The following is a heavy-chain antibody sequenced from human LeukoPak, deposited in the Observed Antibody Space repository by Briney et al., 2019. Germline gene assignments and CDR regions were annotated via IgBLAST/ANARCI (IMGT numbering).Heavy chain of an antibody. CDR1: GGSFSGYY. CDR3: ARDPARATRGREDY. D-gene: IGHD3-16*01. J-gene: IGHJ4*02. CDR2: INHSGST. Sequence: SETLSLTCAVYGGSFSGYYWSWIRQPPGKGLGWIGEINHSGSTNYNPSLKSRVTTSVDTSKNQFSLKLSSVTAADTAVYYCARDPARATRGREDYWGQGTLVTVSS. V-gene: IGHV4-34*01.